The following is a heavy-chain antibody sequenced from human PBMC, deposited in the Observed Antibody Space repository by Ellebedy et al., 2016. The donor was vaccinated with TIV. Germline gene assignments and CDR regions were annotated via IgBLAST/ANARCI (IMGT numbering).Heavy chain of an antibody. CDR2: ISNTGNT. J-gene: IGHJ4*02. D-gene: IGHD3-10*01. Sequence: MPSETLFLTCTVSGASISSYFWSWVRQPPGKGLEWIGYISNTGNTNYNPSLKSRVIISLDTSRSQFSLSLTSVTAADTAVYFCARDRRGSYDFWGQGTLIAVSS. V-gene: IGHV4-59*01. CDR1: GASISSYF. CDR3: ARDRRGSYDF.